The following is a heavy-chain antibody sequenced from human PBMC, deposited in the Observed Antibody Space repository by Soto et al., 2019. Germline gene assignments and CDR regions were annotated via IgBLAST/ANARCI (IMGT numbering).Heavy chain of an antibody. J-gene: IGHJ6*02. V-gene: IGHV4-31*03. CDR3: ARDRGSGGDV. D-gene: IGHD3-10*01. Sequence: SETLSLTCTVSGGSISIGGYYWSWIRQHPGKGLEWIGYIYYSGSTYYNPSLKSRVTISVDTSKNQFSLKLSSVTAADTAVYYCARDRGSGGDVWGQGTTVTVSS. CDR1: GGSISIGGYY. CDR2: IYYSGST.